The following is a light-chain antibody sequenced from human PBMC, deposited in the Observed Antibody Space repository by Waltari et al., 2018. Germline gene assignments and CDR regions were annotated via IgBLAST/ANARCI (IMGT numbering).Light chain of an antibody. CDR2: WAS. J-gene: IGKJ1*01. V-gene: IGKV1-27*01. CDR1: QGISSW. CDR3: QQYDSPPWT. Sequence: DIQMTQSPSSVSASVGDRVTITCRASQGISSWLAWYQQKPGQPPKLLIYWASTRESGVPDRFSGSGSGTDFTLTISSLQAEDVAVYYCQQYDSPPWTFGQGTKVEI.